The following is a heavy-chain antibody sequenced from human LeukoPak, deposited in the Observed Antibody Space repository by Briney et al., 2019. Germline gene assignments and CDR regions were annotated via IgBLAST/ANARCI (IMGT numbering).Heavy chain of an antibody. CDR2: ISAYNGNA. CDR1: GYTFTNYG. D-gene: IGHD6-6*01. V-gene: IGHV1-18*01. Sequence: ASVKVSCKASGYTFTNYGINWVRQAPGQGLEWMGWISAYNGNATYAQNLQGRVTLTTDTSASTAYMELRSLRSDDTAVYYCARDLIAARPGWFDPWGQGTLVIVSS. J-gene: IGHJ5*02. CDR3: ARDLIAARPGWFDP.